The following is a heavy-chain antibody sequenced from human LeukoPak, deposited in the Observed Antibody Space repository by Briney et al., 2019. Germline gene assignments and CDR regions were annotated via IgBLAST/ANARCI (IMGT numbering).Heavy chain of an antibody. D-gene: IGHD3-22*01. Sequence: ASVKVSCKASGYTFTSYGISWVRQAPGQGLEWMGIINPSGGSTSYAQKFQGRVTMTRDTSTSTVYMELSSLRSEDTAVYYCARDGGHYYDSSGYYLPFAYWGQGTLVTVSS. CDR1: GYTFTSYG. CDR2: INPSGGST. J-gene: IGHJ4*02. V-gene: IGHV1-46*01. CDR3: ARDGGHYYDSSGYYLPFAY.